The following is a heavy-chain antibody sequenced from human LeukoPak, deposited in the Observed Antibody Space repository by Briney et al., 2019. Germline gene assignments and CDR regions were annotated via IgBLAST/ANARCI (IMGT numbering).Heavy chain of an antibody. CDR3: AGGTMVRRAYYYYYMDV. Sequence: SETLSLTCTVSGGSISSYYWGWIRQPAGKGLEWIGRIYTSGSTNYNPSPKSRVTMSVDTSNNQFSLMLSSVTAADTAVYYCAGGTMVRRAYYYYYMDVWGKGTTVTISS. D-gene: IGHD3-10*01. J-gene: IGHJ6*03. V-gene: IGHV4-4*07. CDR1: GGSISSYY. CDR2: IYTSGST.